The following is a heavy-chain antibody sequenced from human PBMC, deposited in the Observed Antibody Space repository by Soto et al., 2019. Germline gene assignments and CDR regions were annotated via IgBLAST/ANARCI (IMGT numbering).Heavy chain of an antibody. J-gene: IGHJ4*02. D-gene: IGHD3-9*01. CDR2: ISSSGSTI. V-gene: IGHV3-11*01. Sequence: GGSLRLSCAASGFTFSDYYMSWIRQAPGKGLEWVSYISSSGSTIYYADSVKGRFTISRDNAKNSLYLQMNSLRAEDTAVYYCAREAYYDILTGYYPDYWGQGTLVTVSS. CDR1: GFTFSDYY. CDR3: AREAYYDILTGYYPDY.